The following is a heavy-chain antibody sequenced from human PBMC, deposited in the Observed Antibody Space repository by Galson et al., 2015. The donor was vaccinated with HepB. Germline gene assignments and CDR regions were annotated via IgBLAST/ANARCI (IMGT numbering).Heavy chain of an antibody. D-gene: IGHD2-8*01. Sequence: SLRLSCAASGFTFSSYAMSWVRQAPGKGLEWVSAISGSGGSTYYADSVKGRFTISRDNSKNTLYLQMNSLRAEDTAVYYCAKAGYCTNGVCYPYYFDYWGQGTLVTVSS. CDR3: AKAGYCTNGVCYPYYFDY. V-gene: IGHV3-23*01. CDR1: GFTFSSYA. CDR2: ISGSGGST. J-gene: IGHJ4*02.